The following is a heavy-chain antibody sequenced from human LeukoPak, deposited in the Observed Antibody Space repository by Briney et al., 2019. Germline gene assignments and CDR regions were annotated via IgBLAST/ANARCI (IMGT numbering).Heavy chain of an antibody. J-gene: IGHJ4*02. Sequence: PSETLSLTCTVSGGSISSYYWSWIRQPPGKGLEWIGYIYYSGSTNYNPSLKSRVTISVDTSKNQFSLKLSSVTAADTAVYYCARHSTKRELARFDYWGQGTLVTVSS. CDR3: ARHSTKRELARFDY. CDR1: GGSISSYY. D-gene: IGHD1-26*01. CDR2: IYYSGST. V-gene: IGHV4-59*08.